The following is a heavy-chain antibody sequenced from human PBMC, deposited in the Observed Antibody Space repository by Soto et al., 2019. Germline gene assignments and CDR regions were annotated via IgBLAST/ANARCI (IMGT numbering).Heavy chain of an antibody. D-gene: IGHD4-17*01. CDR2: INHSGST. CDR3: ARGLYGDYVSYPTADFDY. J-gene: IGHJ4*02. Sequence: QVQLQQWGAGLLKPSETLSLTCAVYGGSFSGYYWSWIRQPPGKGLEWIGEINHSGSTNYNPSLTSRVTISVATSKNQFSLKLSSVTAADTAVYYCARGLYGDYVSYPTADFDYWGQGTLVTVSS. CDR1: GGSFSGYY. V-gene: IGHV4-34*01.